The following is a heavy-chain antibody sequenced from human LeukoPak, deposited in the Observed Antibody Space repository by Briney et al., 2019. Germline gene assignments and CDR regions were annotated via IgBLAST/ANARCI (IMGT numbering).Heavy chain of an antibody. V-gene: IGHV3-30*02. CDR3: AKHGAWTFDI. CDR2: IGQDGSTK. D-gene: IGHD1-26*01. Sequence: GRSLRLSCAASGFTFSSSGMHWVRQAPGKGLEWVAFIGQDGSTKYYADSVKGRFTISGDNSKKTAYLQMNSLRAEDTAIYYCAKHGAWTFDIWGQGTMVTVSS. CDR1: GFTFSSSG. J-gene: IGHJ3*02.